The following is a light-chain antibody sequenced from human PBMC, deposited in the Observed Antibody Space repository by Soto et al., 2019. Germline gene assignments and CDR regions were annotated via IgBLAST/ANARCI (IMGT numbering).Light chain of an antibody. J-gene: IGLJ1*01. CDR2: DVS. V-gene: IGLV2-14*01. CDR1: SSDVGGYNY. CDR3: TSYTTSSTLV. Sequence: QSALTQPASVSGSPGHSITGSCTGTSSDVGGYNYVSWYQQYPGKAPKLMIYDVSNRPSGVSNRFSGSKSGNTASLTISGLQAEDEADYYCTSYTTSSTLVFGTATKLTVL.